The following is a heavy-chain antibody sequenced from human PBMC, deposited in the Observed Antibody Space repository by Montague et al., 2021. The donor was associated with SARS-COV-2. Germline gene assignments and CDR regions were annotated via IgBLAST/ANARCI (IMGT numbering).Heavy chain of an antibody. J-gene: IGHJ4*02. Sequence: SLRLSCAASGFTFTSYGMAWIRQAPGKGLEWVSVITVSGAGTYYAESVESRLTISRDHSRNTQFPQMNSLRAEDTAVYYCACRWGSSLDYWGQGTLVTVSS. D-gene: IGHD6-13*01. CDR3: ACRWGSSLDY. CDR2: ITVSGAGT. CDR1: GFTFTSYG. V-gene: IGHV3-23*01.